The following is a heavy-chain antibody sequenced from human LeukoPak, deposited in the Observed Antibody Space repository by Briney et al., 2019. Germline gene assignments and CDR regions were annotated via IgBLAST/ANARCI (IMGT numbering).Heavy chain of an antibody. J-gene: IGHJ3*02. V-gene: IGHV4-39*02. CDR2: IYYSGST. Sequence: PSETLSLTCTVSGGSISSSSYYWGWIRQPPGKGLEWIGSIYYSGSTYYNPSLKSRVTISVDTSKNQFSLKLSSVTAADTAVYYCARDPGNGGKRIRYAFDIWGQGTMVTVSS. CDR3: ARDPGNGGKRIRYAFDI. D-gene: IGHD4-23*01. CDR1: GGSISSSSYY.